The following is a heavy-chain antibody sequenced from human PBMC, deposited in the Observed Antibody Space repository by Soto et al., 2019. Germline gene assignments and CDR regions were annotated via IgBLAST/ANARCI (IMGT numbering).Heavy chain of an antibody. CDR1: GYSFTSYR. Sequence: GESLKISCKGSGYSFTSYRIGWVRQTPGKGLEWMGIIYPGDSDTRYSPSFQGQVTISADKSISTAYLQWSSLKASDTAMYYCARRGYYYDSSGYYSSNWFDPWGQGTLVTVSS. V-gene: IGHV5-51*01. CDR3: ARRGYYYDSSGYYSSNWFDP. J-gene: IGHJ5*02. CDR2: IYPGDSDT. D-gene: IGHD3-22*01.